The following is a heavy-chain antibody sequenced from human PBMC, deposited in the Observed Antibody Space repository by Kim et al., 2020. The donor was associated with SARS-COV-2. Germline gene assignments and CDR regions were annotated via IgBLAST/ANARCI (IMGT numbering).Heavy chain of an antibody. CDR2: SRNKAKSYST. CDR1: GFTFSDHY. J-gene: IGHJ3*01. Sequence: GGSLRLSCAASGFTFSDHYLDWVRQAPGKVLEWVGRSRNKAKSYSTDYAASVKGRFTLSRDSSKNSLYLQMNGRKIEDTAMYYCVRDGRVVASGYVGFDLCGQGTMVTVSS. V-gene: IGHV3-72*01. D-gene: IGHD3-10*02. CDR3: VRDGRVVASGYVGFDL.